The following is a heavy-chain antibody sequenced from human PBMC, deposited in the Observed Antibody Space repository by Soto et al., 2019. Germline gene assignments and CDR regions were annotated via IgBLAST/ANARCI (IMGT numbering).Heavy chain of an antibody. CDR2: VYFSGST. D-gene: IGHD1-26*01. CDR3: ASGNAWEVIFAS. Sequence: SETLSLTCTVSGASVNSGGFYWSWIRQLPGKGLEWIGYVYFSGSTYYNPSLESRVIISLDTSQSQFSLKLSSVIAADTAVYYCASGNAWEVIFASWGQGTLVTVSS. J-gene: IGHJ4*02. V-gene: IGHV4-31*03. CDR1: GASVNSGGFY.